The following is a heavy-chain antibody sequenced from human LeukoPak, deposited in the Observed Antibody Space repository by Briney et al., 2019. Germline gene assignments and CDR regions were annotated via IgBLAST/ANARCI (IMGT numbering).Heavy chain of an antibody. CDR2: TYSDGST. CDR3: AKYSDSTGAHYFDY. J-gene: IGHJ4*02. D-gene: IGHD2/OR15-2a*01. V-gene: IGHV3-53*01. Sequence: GGSLRLSCTASGFTVSNNYMSWVRQAPGKGLECVSITYSDGSTDYADSVKGRFTISRDNSKNTLSLQMNSLRVEDTALYYCAKYSDSTGAHYFDYWGQGTLVTVSS. CDR1: GFTVSNNY.